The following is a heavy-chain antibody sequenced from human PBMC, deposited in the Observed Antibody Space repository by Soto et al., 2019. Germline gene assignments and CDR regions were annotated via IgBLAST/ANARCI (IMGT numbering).Heavy chain of an antibody. CDR2: IVVGSGNT. V-gene: IGHV1-58*01. CDR1: GFTFTSSA. J-gene: IGHJ5*02. Sequence: GASVKVSCKASGFTFTSSAVQWVRQARGQRLEWIGWIVVGSGNTNYAQKFQERVTISRDNSKNTLYLQMNSLRAEDTAVYYCAKGDVFDPWGQGTLVTVSS. D-gene: IGHD3-10*01. CDR3: AKGDVFDP.